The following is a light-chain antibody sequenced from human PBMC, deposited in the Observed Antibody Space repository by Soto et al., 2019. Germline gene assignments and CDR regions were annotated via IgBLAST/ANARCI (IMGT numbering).Light chain of an antibody. CDR2: DAS. CDR3: QQYETFSGT. J-gene: IGKJ1*01. V-gene: IGKV1-33*01. CDR1: QDIKHY. Sequence: DIQMTQSPPSLSASVGDRVTITCQARQDIKHYLNWYQQKPGEAPKLLIYDASALPRGVPSRFSGSGSGTKFTLTIASLQPDDFATYYCQQYETFSGTFGPGTKVDNK.